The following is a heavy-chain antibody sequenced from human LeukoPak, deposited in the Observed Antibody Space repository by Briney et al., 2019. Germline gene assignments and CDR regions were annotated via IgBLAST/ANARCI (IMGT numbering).Heavy chain of an antibody. CDR1: GGSFSGYY. D-gene: IGHD2-15*01. Sequence: PSETLSLTCAVYGGSFSGYYWSWIRQPPGKGLEWIGSIYYSGSTYYNSSLKSRVTISIDTSKNQFSLKLSSVTAADTAIYYCAREYHIVVVAATYYFDHWGQGTLVTVSP. CDR3: AREYHIVVVAATYYFDH. CDR2: IYYSGST. J-gene: IGHJ4*02. V-gene: IGHV4-34*01.